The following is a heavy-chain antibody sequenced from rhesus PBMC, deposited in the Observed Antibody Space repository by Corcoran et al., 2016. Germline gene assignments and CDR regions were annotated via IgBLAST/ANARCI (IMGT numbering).Heavy chain of an antibody. CDR1: GFTFSSYG. J-gene: IGHJ4*01. CDR2: ISFDGSKK. V-gene: IGHV3-54*02. D-gene: IGHD6-19*01. Sequence: EVQLVESGGGLVQPGGSLRLSCAASGFTFSSYGMHWVRQAPGKGLVGVAVISFDGSKKYYAESVKDRVNISRDNSKNMLYLQVNNLKLEDTAVYYCAVRYSSRGFDDWGQGVLVTVSS. CDR3: AVRYSSRGFDD.